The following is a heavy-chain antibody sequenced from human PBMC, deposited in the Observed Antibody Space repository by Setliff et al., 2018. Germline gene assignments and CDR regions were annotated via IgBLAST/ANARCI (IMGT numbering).Heavy chain of an antibody. Sequence: GGSLRLSCAASGFIFSTYSMSWVRQAPGKGLEWISNLNSYGTMAWYAASVKGRFTISRDNAKSSVYLQMNNLRDEDSAVYYCATSDWYAAFDHWGQGTLVTVSS. V-gene: IGHV3-48*02. CDR1: GFIFSTYS. CDR2: LNSYGTMA. D-gene: IGHD6-19*01. J-gene: IGHJ4*02. CDR3: ATSDWYAAFDH.